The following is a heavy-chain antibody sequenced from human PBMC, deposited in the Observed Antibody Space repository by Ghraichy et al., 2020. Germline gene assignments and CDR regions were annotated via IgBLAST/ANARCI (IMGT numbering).Heavy chain of an antibody. V-gene: IGHV3-66*01. Sequence: GGSLRLSCAASGFTVSSNYMSWVRQAPGKGLDWVSVTYSGGTTYYADSVKGRFTISRDNSKNTVYLQMNSLRAEDTAVYYCARESTMMIVLGAFDIWGQGTMVTVSS. CDR1: GFTVSSNY. D-gene: IGHD3-22*01. CDR2: TYSGGTT. J-gene: IGHJ3*02. CDR3: ARESTMMIVLGAFDI.